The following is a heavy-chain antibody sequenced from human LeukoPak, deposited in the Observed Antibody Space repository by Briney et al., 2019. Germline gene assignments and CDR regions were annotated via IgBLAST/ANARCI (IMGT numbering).Heavy chain of an antibody. CDR1: GGSISSYY. D-gene: IGHD4-23*01. J-gene: IGHJ6*03. V-gene: IGHV4-59*01. CDR2: IDYSGST. CDR3: ARGQRPVDMGYYYYMDV. Sequence: PSETLSLTCTVSGGSISSYYWSWIRQPPGKGLEWIGYIDYSGSTNYNPSLKSRVTISVDTSKNQFSLKLSSVTAADTAVYYCARGQRPVDMGYYYYMDVWGKGTTVTVSS.